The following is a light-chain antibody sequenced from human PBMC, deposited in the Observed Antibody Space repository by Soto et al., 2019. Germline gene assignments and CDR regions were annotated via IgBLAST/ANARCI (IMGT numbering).Light chain of an antibody. Sequence: QSVLTQPRSVSGSPGQSVTISCAGTSGDIGGYHYVSWYQYRPGKAPKVIIYEVNKRPSGVPARFSGSMSGNTASLTISGLQADDEADYYCCSYADSDIFVLFGGGTKLTVL. J-gene: IGLJ3*02. V-gene: IGLV2-11*01. CDR2: EVN. CDR1: SGDIGGYHY. CDR3: CSYADSDIFVL.